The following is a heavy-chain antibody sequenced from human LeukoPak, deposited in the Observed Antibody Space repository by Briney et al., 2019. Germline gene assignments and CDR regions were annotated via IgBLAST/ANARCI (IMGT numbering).Heavy chain of an antibody. D-gene: IGHD3-10*01. CDR2: ISNDGSNK. Sequence: GRSLRLSCAASGFTFSSYGMHWVRQAPGKGLEWVAVISNDGSNKYHADSVKGRFTISRDSSKNTLYLQMNSLRAEDTAVYYCAKGVWYGENWGQGALVTVSS. V-gene: IGHV3-30*18. J-gene: IGHJ4*02. CDR3: AKGVWYGEN. CDR1: GFTFSSYG.